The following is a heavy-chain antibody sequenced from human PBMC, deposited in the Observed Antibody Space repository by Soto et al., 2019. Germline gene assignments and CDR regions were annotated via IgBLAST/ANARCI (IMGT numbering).Heavy chain of an antibody. CDR3: ARGNPEYCSGGSCLVDY. J-gene: IGHJ4*02. CDR1: GGSFSGYY. V-gene: IGHV4-34*01. CDR2: INHSGST. D-gene: IGHD2-15*01. Sequence: SETLSLTCAVYGGSFSGYYWSWIRQPPGKGLEWIGEINHSGSTNYNPSLKRRVTISVDTSKNQFSLKLSSVTAADTAVYYCARGNPEYCSGGSCLVDYWGQGTLVTVSS.